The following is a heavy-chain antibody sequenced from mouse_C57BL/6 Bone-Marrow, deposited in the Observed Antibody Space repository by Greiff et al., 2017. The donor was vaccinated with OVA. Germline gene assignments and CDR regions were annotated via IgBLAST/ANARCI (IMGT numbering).Heavy chain of an antibody. CDR1: GYTFTSYW. D-gene: IGHD2-4*01. CDR3: ARWHDYDAWFAY. Sequence: QVQLQQSGAELVKPGASVKMSCKASGYTFTSYWITWVKQRPGQGLEWIGDIYPGSGSTNYNEKFKSKATLTVDTSSSTAYMQLSSLTSEDSAVYYCARWHDYDAWFAYWGQGTLVTVSA. V-gene: IGHV1-55*01. CDR2: IYPGSGST. J-gene: IGHJ3*01.